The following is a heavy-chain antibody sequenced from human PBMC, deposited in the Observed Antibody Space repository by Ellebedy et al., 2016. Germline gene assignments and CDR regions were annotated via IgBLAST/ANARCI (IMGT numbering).Heavy chain of an antibody. CDR1: GFMFSNYW. V-gene: IGHV3-7*03. CDR3: AREYCSITSCYDDY. D-gene: IGHD2-2*01. Sequence: GGSLRLXCAASGFMFSNYWMSWVRQAPGKGLEWVANIKQDGSEKYYVDSVKGRFTISRDNAKNSVYLQMNSLRAEDTAVYYCAREYCSITSCYDDYWGQGTLVTVSS. CDR2: IKQDGSEK. J-gene: IGHJ4*02.